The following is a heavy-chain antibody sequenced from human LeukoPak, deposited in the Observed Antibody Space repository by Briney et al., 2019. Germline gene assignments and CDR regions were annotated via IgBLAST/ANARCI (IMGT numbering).Heavy chain of an antibody. D-gene: IGHD6-19*01. J-gene: IGHJ4*02. CDR1: GGSISSGGYY. CDR2: IYTSGST. V-gene: IGHV4-61*02. Sequence: SETLSLTCTVSGGSISSGGYYWSWIQQPAGKGLEWIGRIYTSGSTNYNPSLKSRVTMSVDTSKNQFSLKLSSVTAADTAVYYCARDQVPALLQGGWYGDFDYWGQGTLVTVSS. CDR3: ARDQVPALLQGGWYGDFDY.